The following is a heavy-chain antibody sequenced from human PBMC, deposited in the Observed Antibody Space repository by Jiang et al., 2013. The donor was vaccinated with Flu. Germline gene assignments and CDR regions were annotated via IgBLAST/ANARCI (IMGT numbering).Heavy chain of an antibody. J-gene: IGHJ4*02. V-gene: IGHV3-20*03. CDR3: ARDDEGGRYCSGGSCYIQPYYFDY. Sequence: ADSVKGRFTISRDNAKNSLYLQMNSLRAEDTALYYCARDDEGGRYCSGGSCYIQPYYFDYWGQGTLVTVSS. D-gene: IGHD2-15*01.